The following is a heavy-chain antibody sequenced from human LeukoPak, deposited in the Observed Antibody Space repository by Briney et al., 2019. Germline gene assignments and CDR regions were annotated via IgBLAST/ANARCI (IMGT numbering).Heavy chain of an antibody. Sequence: SETLSLTCTVSGGSISSGDYCWSWIRQPPGKGLEWIGYIYYSGSTYYNPSLKSPVTISVDTSKNQFSLKLSSVTAADTAVYYCARDRRRHIYDYGCNDYGGQGTLVTVSS. CDR3: ARDRRRHIYDYGCNDY. CDR1: GGSISSGDYC. D-gene: IGHD4-17*01. J-gene: IGHJ4*02. V-gene: IGHV4-30-4*01. CDR2: IYYSGST.